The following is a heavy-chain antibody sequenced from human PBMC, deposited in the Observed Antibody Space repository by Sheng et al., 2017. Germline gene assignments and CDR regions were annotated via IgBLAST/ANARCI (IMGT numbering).Heavy chain of an antibody. V-gene: IGHV1-8*03. CDR3: ARSSSGFDH. D-gene: IGHD6-19*01. CDR2: VNPNSGHT. J-gene: IGHJ4*02. CDR1: GYTFTEYD. Sequence: QVQLVQSGAEVKQPGASVKVSCKTSGYTFTEYDINWVRQATGQGLEWMGWVNPNSGHTGYAQKFHGRVTITRDTSISTAYMEISSLRFDDSAVYYCARSSSGFDHWGQGTLVIVSS.